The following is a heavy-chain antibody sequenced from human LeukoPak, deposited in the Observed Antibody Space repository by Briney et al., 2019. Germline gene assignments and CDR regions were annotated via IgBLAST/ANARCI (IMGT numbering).Heavy chain of an antibody. CDR2: MNPNSGNT. V-gene: IGHV1-8*01. D-gene: IGHD2-2*01. Sequence: ASVKVPCKASGYTFTSYDINWVRQATGQGLEWMGWMNPNSGNTGYAQKFQGRVTMTRNTSISTAYMELSSLRSEDTAVYYCARVDRRYCSSTSCYYYGMDVWGQGTTVTVSS. CDR3: ARVDRRYCSSTSCYYYGMDV. CDR1: GYTFTSYD. J-gene: IGHJ6*02.